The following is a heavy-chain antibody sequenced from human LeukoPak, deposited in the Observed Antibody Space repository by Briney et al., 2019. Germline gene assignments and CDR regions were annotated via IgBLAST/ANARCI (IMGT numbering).Heavy chain of an antibody. J-gene: IGHJ5*02. V-gene: IGHV4-31*03. D-gene: IGHD5-12*01. CDR2: IYYSGST. CDR3: ASSSGYAYNWFDP. Sequence: SETLSLTCTVSGGSISSGGYYWSWIRQHPGKGLEWSGYIYYSGSTYYNPSLKSRVTISVDTSKNQFSLKLSSVTAADTAVYYCASSSGYAYNWFDPWGQGTLVTVSS. CDR1: GGSISSGGYY.